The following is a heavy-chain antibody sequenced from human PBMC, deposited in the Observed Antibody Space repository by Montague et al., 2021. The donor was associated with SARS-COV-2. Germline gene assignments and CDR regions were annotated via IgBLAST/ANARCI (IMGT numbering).Heavy chain of an antibody. V-gene: IGHV3-48*03. D-gene: IGHD6-6*01. CDR2: ISSSGSTL. Sequence: SLRLSCAASGFTFSRYEMHWVRQAPGKGLVWVSYISSSGSTLYYSDSFXVRLTISRDNAKNSLYLQMNSLRAEDTAVYYCARVKPSIAARNYFDYWGQGTLVTVSS. CDR1: GFTFSRYE. CDR3: ARVKPSIAARNYFDY. J-gene: IGHJ4*02.